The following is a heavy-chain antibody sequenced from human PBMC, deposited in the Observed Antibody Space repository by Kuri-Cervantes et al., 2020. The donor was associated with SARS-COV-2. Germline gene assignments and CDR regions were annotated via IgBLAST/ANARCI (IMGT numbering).Heavy chain of an antibody. CDR2: IFWDDDK. CDR1: GFSLSTSGVG. Sequence: SGPTLVKPTQTLTLTYTFSGFSLSTSGVGVGWIRQPPGKALEWLAFIFWDDDKRYGPSLKSRLAITKDTSKNQVVLTMANMDPVDTGTYFCARMTCGGNCLDAFNIWGQGTMVTVSS. V-gene: IGHV2-5*05. J-gene: IGHJ3*02. CDR3: ARMTCGGNCLDAFNI. D-gene: IGHD2-21*01.